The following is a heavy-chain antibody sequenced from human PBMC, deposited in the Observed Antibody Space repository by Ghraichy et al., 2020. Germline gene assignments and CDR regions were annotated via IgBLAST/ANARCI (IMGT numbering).Heavy chain of an antibody. J-gene: IGHJ6*02. CDR3: ARRPATVTTNLVYYYYYYGMDV. CDR2: IYYSGST. D-gene: IGHD4-17*01. CDR1: GGSISSSSYY. V-gene: IGHV4-39*01. Sequence: SETLSLTCTVSGGSISSSSYYWGWIRQPPGKGLEWIGSIYYSGSTYYNPSLKSRVTISVDTSKNQFSLKLSSVTAADTAVYYCARRPATVTTNLVYYYYYYGMDVWGQGTTVTVSS.